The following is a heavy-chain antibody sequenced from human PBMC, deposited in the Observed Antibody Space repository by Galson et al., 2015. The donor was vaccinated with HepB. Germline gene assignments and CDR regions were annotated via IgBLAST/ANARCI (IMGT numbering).Heavy chain of an antibody. D-gene: IGHD3-10*01. CDR3: AKVMVREVDSEYFDY. CDR2: ISGSGEST. CDR1: GFPFTSHG. Sequence: SLRLSCAASGFPFTSHGMSWVRQAPGMGLEWVSGISGSGESTFYADSVKGRFTISRDNSKNTVYLQMNSLRAEDMAVYYCAKVMVREVDSEYFDYWGQGTLVTVSS. J-gene: IGHJ4*02. V-gene: IGHV3-23*01.